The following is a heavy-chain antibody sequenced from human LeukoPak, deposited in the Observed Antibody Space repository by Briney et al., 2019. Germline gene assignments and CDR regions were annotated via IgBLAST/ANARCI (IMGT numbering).Heavy chain of an antibody. D-gene: IGHD2-15*01. CDR3: ASRYCSGGSCYSFSWFDP. J-gene: IGHJ5*02. Sequence: ASVKVSFKASGGTFSSYAISWVRQAPGQGLEWMGGIIPIFGTANYAQKFQGRVTITADESTSTAYMELSSLRSEDTAVYYCASRYCSGGSCYSFSWFDPWGQGTLVTVSS. CDR2: IIPIFGTA. CDR1: GGTFSSYA. V-gene: IGHV1-69*13.